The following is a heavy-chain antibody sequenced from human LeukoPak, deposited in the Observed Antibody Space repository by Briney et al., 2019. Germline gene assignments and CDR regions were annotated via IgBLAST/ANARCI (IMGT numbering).Heavy chain of an antibody. D-gene: IGHD5-18*01. Sequence: ASVKVSCKASGGTFSSYAISWVRQAPGQGLEWMGGIIPISGTANYAQKFQGRVTITADESTSTAYMELSGLRSEDTAVYYCARDVDTAMGLDYWGQGTLVTVSS. CDR2: IIPISGTA. J-gene: IGHJ4*02. V-gene: IGHV1-69*13. CDR3: ARDVDTAMGLDY. CDR1: GGTFSSYA.